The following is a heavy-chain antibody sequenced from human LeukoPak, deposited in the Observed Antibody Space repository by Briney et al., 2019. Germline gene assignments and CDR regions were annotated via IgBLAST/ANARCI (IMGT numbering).Heavy chain of an antibody. CDR1: GGSISSYY. J-gene: IGHJ5*02. V-gene: IGHV4-59*12. CDR2: IYYSGST. D-gene: IGHD3-10*01. Sequence: SETLSLTCTVSGGSISSYYWSWIRQPPGKGLEWIGYIYYSGSTNYNPSLKSRVTISVDTSKNQFSLKLSSVTAADTAVYYCVRGGDYYGSGRGNWFDPWGQGTLVTVSS. CDR3: VRGGDYYGSGRGNWFDP.